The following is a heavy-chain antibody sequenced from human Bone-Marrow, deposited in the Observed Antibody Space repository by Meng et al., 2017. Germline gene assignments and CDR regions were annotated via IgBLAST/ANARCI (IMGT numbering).Heavy chain of an antibody. V-gene: IGHV1-18*01. CDR3: ARGQILGVRGLIGVDS. CDR1: GYISADYA. D-gene: IGHD3-10*01. J-gene: IGHJ4*02. Sequence: ASVKVSCKGSGYISADYAITWVRQAPGQGLEWMGWVNAYDGNTMYAQNLQGRVTMTADTSTSIASMEMRSLRSHDTAVYFCARGQILGVRGLIGVDSWGQGTLVTVSS. CDR2: VNAYDGNT.